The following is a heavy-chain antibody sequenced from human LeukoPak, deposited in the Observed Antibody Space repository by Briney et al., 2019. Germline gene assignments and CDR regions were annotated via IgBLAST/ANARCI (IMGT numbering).Heavy chain of an antibody. J-gene: IGHJ3*02. CDR1: GFTFSSYW. Sequence: GGSLRLSCAASGFTFSSYWMHWVRKAPGKRLVWVSRINSDGSSTRYADSVKGRLTISRDNAKNTLYLQMNSLRAEDTAVYYCARAQLLWFGELFEQDAFDIWGQGTMVTVSS. V-gene: IGHV3-74*01. D-gene: IGHD3-10*01. CDR2: INSDGSST. CDR3: ARAQLLWFGELFEQDAFDI.